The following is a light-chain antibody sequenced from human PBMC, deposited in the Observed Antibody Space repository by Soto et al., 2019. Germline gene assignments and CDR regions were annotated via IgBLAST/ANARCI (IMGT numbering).Light chain of an antibody. CDR1: QSVSSY. J-gene: IGKJ5*01. CDR3: QQYNNWPPIT. Sequence: EIVLTQSPGTLSLSPWERATLSCRASQSVSSYLAWYQQKPGQAPRLLIYGASNRATGIPDRFSGSGSGTDFTLTISRLEPEDFAVYYCQQYNNWPPITFGQGTRLEIK. V-gene: IGKV3D-15*01. CDR2: GAS.